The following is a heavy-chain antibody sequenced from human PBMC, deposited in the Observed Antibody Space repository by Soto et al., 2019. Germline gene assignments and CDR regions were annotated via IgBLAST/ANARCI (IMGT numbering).Heavy chain of an antibody. D-gene: IGHD2-8*01. V-gene: IGHV3-13*01. CDR3: ARANGDDDAFDI. Sequence: PGGSLRLSCASSGFTFSSYDMHWVRQATGKGLEWVSAIGTAGDTYYPGSVKGRFTISRENAKNSLYLQLHSLRAGDTAVYYCARANGDDDAFDIWGQGTMVTVSS. J-gene: IGHJ3*02. CDR1: GFTFSSYD. CDR2: IGTAGDT.